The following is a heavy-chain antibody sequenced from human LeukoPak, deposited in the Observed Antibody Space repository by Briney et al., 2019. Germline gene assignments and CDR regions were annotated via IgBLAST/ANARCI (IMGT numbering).Heavy chain of an antibody. CDR2: IIPILGIA. D-gene: IGHD2-15*01. CDR1: GYTFTGYY. CDR3: AREGGYVDAFDI. V-gene: IGHV1-69*04. Sequence: ASVKVSCKASGYTFTGYYMHWVRQAPGQGLEWMGRIIPILGIANYAQKFQGRVTITADKSTSTAYMELSSLRSEDTAVYYCAREGGYVDAFDIWGQGTMVTVSS. J-gene: IGHJ3*02.